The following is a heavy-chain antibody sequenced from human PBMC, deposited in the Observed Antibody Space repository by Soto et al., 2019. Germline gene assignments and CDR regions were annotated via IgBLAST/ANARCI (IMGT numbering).Heavy chain of an antibody. D-gene: IGHD6-6*01. CDR2: INPNSGGT. Sequence: GASVKVSCKASGYTFTGYYMHWVRQAPGQGLEWMGWINPNSGGTNYAQKFQGWVTMTRDTSIGTAYMELSRLRSDDTAVYYCARASIAARPGPWFDPWGQGTLVTVSS. CDR3: ARASIAARPGPWFDP. J-gene: IGHJ5*02. CDR1: GYTFTGYY. V-gene: IGHV1-2*04.